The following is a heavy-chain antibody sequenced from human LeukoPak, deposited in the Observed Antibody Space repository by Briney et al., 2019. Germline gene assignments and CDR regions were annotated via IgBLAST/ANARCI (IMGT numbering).Heavy chain of an antibody. Sequence: GGSLRLSCAASGFTFSSYGMSWGREAPGKGLERGSAISGSGGSTQYADSVKGRFTISRDNSKNTLYLQMNSLRAEDTAVYYCAKSSLRYFDWSANLYAFDIWGQGTMVTVSS. CDR1: GFTFSSYG. J-gene: IGHJ3*02. V-gene: IGHV3-23*01. CDR2: ISGSGGST. D-gene: IGHD3-9*01. CDR3: AKSSLRYFDWSANLYAFDI.